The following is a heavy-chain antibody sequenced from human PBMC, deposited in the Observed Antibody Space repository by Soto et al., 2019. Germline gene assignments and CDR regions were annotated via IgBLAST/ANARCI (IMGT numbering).Heavy chain of an antibody. J-gene: IGHJ6*02. CDR2: ISSSSSYI. CDR1: GFTFSSYS. CDR3: TRDIAAAGTSGPYYYYGMDV. V-gene: IGHV3-21*01. D-gene: IGHD6-13*01. Sequence: GGSLRLSCAASGFTFSSYSMNWVRQAPGKGLEWVSSISSSSSYIYYADSVKGRFTISRDNAKNSLYLQMNSLRAEDTAVYYCTRDIAAAGTSGPYYYYGMDVWGQGTTVTV.